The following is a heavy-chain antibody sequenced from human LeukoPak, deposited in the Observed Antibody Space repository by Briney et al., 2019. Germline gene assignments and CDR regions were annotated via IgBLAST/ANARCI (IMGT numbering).Heavy chain of an antibody. CDR1: GFTFSSYG. D-gene: IGHD5-12*01. J-gene: IGHJ3*02. V-gene: IGHV3-30*02. Sequence: GSLRLSCAASGFTFSSYGMHWVRQAPGKGLEWVAFIRYDGSNKYYADSVKGRFTISRDNSKNTLYLQMNSLRAEDTAVYYCAKDGGYGYGLAFDIWGQGTMVTVSS. CDR2: IRYDGSNK. CDR3: AKDGGYGYGLAFDI.